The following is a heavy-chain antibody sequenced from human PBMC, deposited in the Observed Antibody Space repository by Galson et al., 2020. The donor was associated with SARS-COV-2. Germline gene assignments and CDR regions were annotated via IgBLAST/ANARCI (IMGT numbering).Heavy chain of an antibody. J-gene: IGHJ3*02. V-gene: IGHV4-34*01. D-gene: IGHD1-26*01. CDR3: ARHELRNAFDI. Sequence: SETLSLTCAVYGGSFSGYYWSWIRQPPGKGLEWIGEINHSGSTNYNPSLKSRVTISVDTSKNQFSLKLSSVTAADTAVYYCARHELRNAFDIWGQGTMVTVSS. CDR2: INHSGST. CDR1: GGSFSGYY.